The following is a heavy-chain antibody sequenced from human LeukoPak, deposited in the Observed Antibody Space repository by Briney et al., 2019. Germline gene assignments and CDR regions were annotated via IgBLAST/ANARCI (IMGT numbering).Heavy chain of an antibody. CDR1: GFTFSSYS. Sequence: PGGSLRLSCAASGFTFSSYSMNWVRQAPGKGLEWVSSISSSSSYIYYADSVKGRFTISRDNAKNSLYLQMNRLRAEDTAVYYCARYGDSSGYADYWGQGTLVTVSS. CDR2: ISSSSSYI. D-gene: IGHD3-22*01. V-gene: IGHV3-21*01. CDR3: ARYGDSSGYADY. J-gene: IGHJ4*02.